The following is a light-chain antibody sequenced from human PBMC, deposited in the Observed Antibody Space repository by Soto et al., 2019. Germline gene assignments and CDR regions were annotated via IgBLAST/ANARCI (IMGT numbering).Light chain of an antibody. CDR3: QQSYSPPWT. CDR1: QSINSY. V-gene: IGKV1-39*01. J-gene: IGKJ1*01. CDR2: AAS. Sequence: DILMTQSPSSLSASVGDRATITCRASQSINSYLNWYQQKPGQAPKLLIYAASSLQSGVPSRFSGSGSGTDFTLTISSLQHEDVATYYWQQSYSPPWTFGQGTKVEIK.